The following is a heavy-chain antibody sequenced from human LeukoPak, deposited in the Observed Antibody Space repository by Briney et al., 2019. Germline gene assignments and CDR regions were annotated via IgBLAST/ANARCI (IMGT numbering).Heavy chain of an antibody. D-gene: IGHD3-10*01. Sequence: ASVKVSCKASGGTFSSYAISWVRQAPGQGLEWMGWINPNSGATNYAQKFQGRVTMTRDTSISTAYMEVSRLRSDDTAVYYCAREPGSLLDAFDIWGQGTMVTVSS. CDR3: AREPGSLLDAFDI. CDR2: INPNSGAT. J-gene: IGHJ3*02. V-gene: IGHV1-2*02. CDR1: GGTFSSYA.